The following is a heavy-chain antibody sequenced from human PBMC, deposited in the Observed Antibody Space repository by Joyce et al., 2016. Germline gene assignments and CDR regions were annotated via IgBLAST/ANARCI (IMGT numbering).Heavy chain of an antibody. CDR1: GFTFSDAW. Sequence: EVHLVESGGGLIKPGGTLRLSCAGSGFTFSDAWMSWVRQAPGKGVEWLGRIKSKADGGTVEYPAPVKGRFTISRDDSKKMLYLQMERLKTGDTATYFCTTHDYGDDNFENWGQGTQVVVSS. D-gene: IGHD4-17*01. J-gene: IGHJ1*01. CDR3: TTHDYGDDNFEN. CDR2: IKSKADGGTV. V-gene: IGHV3-15*01.